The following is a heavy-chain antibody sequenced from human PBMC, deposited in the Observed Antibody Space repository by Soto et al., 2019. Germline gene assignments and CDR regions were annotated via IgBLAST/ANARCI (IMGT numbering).Heavy chain of an antibody. J-gene: IGHJ3*01. D-gene: IGHD1-26*01. CDR3: ASPIATVDG. V-gene: IGHV5-51*01. CDR2: IYPGDSDT. Sequence: GQALKICGKHCRVRFTIYWTGWVRPLTGKGLEWVGIIYPGDSDTRYSPSFQGQVTISVDKSISSAYLQWSSLKASDTAMYYCASPIATVDGWGRGTMV. CDR1: RVRFTIYW.